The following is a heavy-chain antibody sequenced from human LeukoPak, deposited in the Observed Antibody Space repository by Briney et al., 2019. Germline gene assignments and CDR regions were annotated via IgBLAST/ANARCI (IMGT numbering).Heavy chain of an antibody. CDR2: TYYRSKWYD. D-gene: IGHD6-19*01. Sequence: SQTLSLTCAISGDSVSSNNGAWSWIRQSPSRGLEWLGRTYYRSKWYDDYAGSVKGRISISPDTSKNQFSLQLYSVTPEDTAVHYCARDVETSGWYTFDYWGQGTLVTVSS. CDR3: ARDVETSGWYTFDY. J-gene: IGHJ4*02. CDR1: GDSVSSNNGA. V-gene: IGHV6-1*01.